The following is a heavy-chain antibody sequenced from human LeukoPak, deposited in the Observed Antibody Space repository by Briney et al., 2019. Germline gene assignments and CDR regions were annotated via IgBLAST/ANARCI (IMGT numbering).Heavy chain of an antibody. J-gene: IGHJ4*02. CDR2: ISSSRSEI. D-gene: IGHD1-14*01. V-gene: IGHV3-21*01. CDR1: GFTLSSYS. Sequence: GGSLRLSCAASGFTLSSYSMTWVRQAPGKGLEWVSSISSSRSEIYYADSVKGRFTISRDNAKNSLYLQMNRLRAEDTAVYYCSINPSCFRFLPMYFDYCGQGPLVTVSS. CDR3: SINPSCFRFLPMYFDY.